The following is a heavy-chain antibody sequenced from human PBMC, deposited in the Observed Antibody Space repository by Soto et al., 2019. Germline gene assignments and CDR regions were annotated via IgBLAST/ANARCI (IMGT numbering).Heavy chain of an antibody. J-gene: IGHJ4*02. Sequence: GGSLRLSCAASGFTFSSYAITWVPQAPVKGLEWVSAISGIGGSTYYADSVKGRFTISRDTSKNTLYLQMNSLRAEDTAVYYCAKAAGSVVSAAVGRAARREFHYCVQGT. CDR3: AKAAGSVVSAAVGRAARREFHY. CDR1: GFTFSSYA. V-gene: IGHV3-23*01. D-gene: IGHD2-2*01. CDR2: ISGIGGST.